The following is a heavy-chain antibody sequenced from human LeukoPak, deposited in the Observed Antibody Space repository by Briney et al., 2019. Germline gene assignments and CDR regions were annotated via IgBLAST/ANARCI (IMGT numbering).Heavy chain of an antibody. D-gene: IGHD3-16*01. J-gene: IGHJ4*02. CDR3: ARDRLYKAFDY. Sequence: GGSLRLSCAASGFTFSSYWMHWVRQAPGKGLMWVSRINSDGNNTSYADSVKGRFTISRDNAKNTVYLQMNSLRAEDTAVYYCARDRLYKAFDYWGQGTLVTVSS. CDR1: GFTFSSYW. V-gene: IGHV3-74*01. CDR2: INSDGNNT.